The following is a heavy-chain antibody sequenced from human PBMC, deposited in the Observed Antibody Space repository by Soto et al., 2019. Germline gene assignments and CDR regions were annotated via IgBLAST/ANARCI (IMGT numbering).Heavy chain of an antibody. Sequence: GGSLRLSCAASGFTFSDYYMSWIRQAPGKGLEWVSYISSSGSTIYYADSVKGRFTISRDNAKNSLYLQMNSLRAEDTAVYYCARVRTYCSGGRCSGGAIHIWGQGPILTVS. CDR2: ISSSGSTI. CDR1: GFTFSDYY. V-gene: IGHV3-11*01. D-gene: IGHD2-15*01. CDR3: ARVRTYCSGGRCSGGAIHI. J-gene: IGHJ3*02.